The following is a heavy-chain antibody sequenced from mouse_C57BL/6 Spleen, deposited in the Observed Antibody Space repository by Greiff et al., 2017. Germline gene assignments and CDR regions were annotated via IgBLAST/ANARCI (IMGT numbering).Heavy chain of an antibody. D-gene: IGHD2-4*01. Sequence: VQLQQSGAELVRPGASVTLSCKASGYTFTDYEMHWVKQTPVHGLEWIGAIDPETGGTAYNQKFKGKAILTADKSSSTAYMELRSLTAEDSAVYYWTSDYDYDGGFGYWGQGTLVTVSA. CDR3: TSDYDYDGGFGY. CDR1: GYTFTDYE. V-gene: IGHV1-15*01. J-gene: IGHJ3*01. CDR2: IDPETGGT.